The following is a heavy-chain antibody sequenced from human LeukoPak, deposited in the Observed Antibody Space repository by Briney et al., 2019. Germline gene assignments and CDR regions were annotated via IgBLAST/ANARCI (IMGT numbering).Heavy chain of an antibody. Sequence: GGSLRLSCAASGFTVSSNYMSWVRQAPGKGLEWVSVIYSGGSTYYADSVKGRFTISRDNSKNTLYLQMNSLRAEDTAVYYCAKDLEAMVRGVYVPFDYWGQGTLVTVSS. J-gene: IGHJ4*02. CDR2: IYSGGST. CDR1: GFTVSSNY. CDR3: AKDLEAMVRGVYVPFDY. V-gene: IGHV3-66*02. D-gene: IGHD3-10*01.